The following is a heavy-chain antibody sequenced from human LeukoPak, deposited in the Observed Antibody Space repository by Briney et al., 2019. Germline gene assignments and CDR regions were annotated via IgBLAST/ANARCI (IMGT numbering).Heavy chain of an antibody. V-gene: IGHV3-74*01. J-gene: IGHJ4*02. Sequence: GGSLRLSCAASGFTFSSYWMHWVRQAPGKGLVWVSRINSDGSSTNYADSVKGRFTISRDNAKNTLYLQMNSLRAEDTAVYYCATGSGLWSPDYWGQGTLVTVSS. CDR1: GFTFSSYW. CDR3: ATGSGLWSPDY. D-gene: IGHD5-18*01. CDR2: INSDGSST.